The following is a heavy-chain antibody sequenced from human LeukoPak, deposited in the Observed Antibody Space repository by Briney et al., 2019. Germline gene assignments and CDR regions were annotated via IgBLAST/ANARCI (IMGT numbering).Heavy chain of an antibody. J-gene: IGHJ4*02. D-gene: IGHD1-26*01. CDR1: GYTFTGYY. CDR2: INPNSGGT. Sequence: GASVKVSCKASGYTFTGYYMHWVRQAPGQGLEWMGWINPNSGGTNYAQKFQGRVTMTRDTSISTAYMELSRLRSDDTAMYYCARDRPFHPATFDYWGQGTLVTVSS. CDR3: ARDRPFHPATFDY. V-gene: IGHV1-2*02.